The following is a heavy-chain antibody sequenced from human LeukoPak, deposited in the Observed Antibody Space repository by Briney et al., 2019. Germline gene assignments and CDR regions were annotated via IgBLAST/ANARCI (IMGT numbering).Heavy chain of an antibody. CDR3: ARDVRDGYNAFDY. D-gene: IGHD5-24*01. V-gene: IGHV4-39*07. Sequence: SETLSRTCTVSGCSISSSSYYWGWIRQPPGKGLECIGSIYYSGSTYYNPSLKSRVTISVDTSKNQFSLKLSSVTAADTAVYYCARDVRDGYNAFDYWGQGTLVTVSS. CDR1: GCSISSSSYY. CDR2: IYYSGST. J-gene: IGHJ4*02.